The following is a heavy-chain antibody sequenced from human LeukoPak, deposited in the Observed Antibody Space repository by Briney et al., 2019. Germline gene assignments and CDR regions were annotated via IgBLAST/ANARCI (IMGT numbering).Heavy chain of an antibody. D-gene: IGHD2-2*01. V-gene: IGHV3-7*01. Sequence: GGSLRLSCAASGFTFSSYWMSWFRQAPGKGLEWVANIKQDGSEKYYVDSVKGRFTISRDNAKNSLYLQMNSLRAEDTAVYYCARDGGGYCSSTSCLVDYYYYYYMDVWGKGTTVTVSS. CDR3: ARDGGGYCSSTSCLVDYYYYYYMDV. CDR2: IKQDGSEK. CDR1: GFTFSSYW. J-gene: IGHJ6*03.